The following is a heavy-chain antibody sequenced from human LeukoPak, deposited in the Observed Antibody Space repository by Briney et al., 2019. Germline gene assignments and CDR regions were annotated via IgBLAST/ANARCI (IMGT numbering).Heavy chain of an antibody. J-gene: IGHJ4*02. CDR1: GFTFSSYE. V-gene: IGHV3-48*03. CDR2: ISRSGSTI. CDR3: AKGHGSTWFDGLYYFDY. Sequence: GGSLRLSCAASGFTFSSYEMNWVRQAPGKGLEWLSYISRSGSTIYYADSVRGRFTISRDNAKNSLYLQMNSLRAEDTAVYYCAKGHGSTWFDGLYYFDYWGQGTLVTVSS. D-gene: IGHD6-13*01.